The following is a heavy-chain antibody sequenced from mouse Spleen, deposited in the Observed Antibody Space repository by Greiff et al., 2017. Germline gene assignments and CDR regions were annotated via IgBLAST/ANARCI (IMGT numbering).Heavy chain of an antibody. Sequence: VKLMESGAELVKPGASVKLSCKASGYTFTEYTIHWVKQRSGQGLEWIGWFYPGSGSIKYNEKFKDKATLTADKSSSTVYMELSRLTSEDSAVYFCARHVYYGSSYDYAMDYWGQGTSVTVSS. D-gene: IGHD1-1*01. CDR2: FYPGSGSI. CDR1: GYTFTEYT. V-gene: IGHV1-62-2*01. J-gene: IGHJ4*01. CDR3: ARHVYYGSSYDYAMDY.